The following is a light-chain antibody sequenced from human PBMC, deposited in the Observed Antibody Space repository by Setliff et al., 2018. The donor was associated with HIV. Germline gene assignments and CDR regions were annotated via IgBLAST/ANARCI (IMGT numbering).Light chain of an antibody. J-gene: IGLJ1*01. CDR1: SSDVGGYNY. CDR3: CSFAGSSTSV. V-gene: IGLV2-23*01. CDR2: EGN. Sequence: QSVLTQPASVSGSPGQSITISCTGTSSDVGGYNYVSWYQQHPGKAPKLIIYEGNKRPSGVSTRFSGSKSGNTASLTISGLQAEDEADYYCCSFAGSSTSVFGTGTKVTVL.